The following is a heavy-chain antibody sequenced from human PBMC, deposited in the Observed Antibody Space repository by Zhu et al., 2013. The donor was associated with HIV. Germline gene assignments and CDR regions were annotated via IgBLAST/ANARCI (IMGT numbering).Heavy chain of an antibody. V-gene: IGHV1-2*02. J-gene: IGHJ6*02. Sequence: QVQLVQSGTEVKKPGASVKVSCKASGYTFTGYYMHWVRQAPGQGLEWMGWINPNSGGTNYAQKFQGRVTMTRDTSISTAYMELSRLRSDDTAVYYCARVKGFEYQLLFSPPGSRYYYGMDVWGQGTTVTVSS. CDR2: INPNSGGT. D-gene: IGHD2-2*01. CDR3: ARVKGFEYQLLFSPPGSRYYYGMDV. CDR1: GYTFTGYY.